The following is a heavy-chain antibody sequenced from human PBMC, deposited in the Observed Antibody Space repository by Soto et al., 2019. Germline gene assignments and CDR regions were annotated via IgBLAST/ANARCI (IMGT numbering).Heavy chain of an antibody. CDR3: TTDPAGGITPRDVPDY. V-gene: IGHV3-15*01. CDR2: IKSKTDGGTI. CDR1: GFTVSNAW. Sequence: EVPLVESGGGLVKPGGSLRLSCEVSGFTVSNAWMSWVRQAPGKGLEWVGRIKSKTDGGTIDYAAPVKGRFIISRDDSQNTLYRQMNSLKTEDTAVYYCTTDPAGGITPRDVPDYWGQGALVTVSS. J-gene: IGHJ4*02. D-gene: IGHD6-6*01.